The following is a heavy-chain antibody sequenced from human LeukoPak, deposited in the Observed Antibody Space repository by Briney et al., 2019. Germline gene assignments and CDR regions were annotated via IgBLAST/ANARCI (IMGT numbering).Heavy chain of an antibody. D-gene: IGHD6-19*01. J-gene: IGHJ4*02. CDR1: GFTFSAYG. CDR3: AKNWGSDWYSNDLKLGPIDS. Sequence: GGSLRLSCGASGFTFSAYGMNWVRQAPGLGLEWVSGISGSGDDTYYADSVKGRFIISRDNSQNTLYLQMSNLRADDTAVYYCAKNWGSDWYSNDLKLGPIDSWGQGTLVTVSS. V-gene: IGHV3-23*01. CDR2: ISGSGDDT.